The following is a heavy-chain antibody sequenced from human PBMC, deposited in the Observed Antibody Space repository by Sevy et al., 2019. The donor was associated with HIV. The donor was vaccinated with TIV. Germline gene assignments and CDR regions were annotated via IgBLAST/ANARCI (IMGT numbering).Heavy chain of an antibody. CDR3: ARGENLITMVRGVVHY. V-gene: IGHV4-34*01. CDR2: INHSGST. CDR1: GGSFSGYY. Sequence: SETLSLTCAVYGGSFSGYYWSWIRQPPGKGLEWIGEINHSGSTNYNPSLKSRVTISVDTSKNQFSLKLSSVTAADTAVYYCARGENLITMVRGVVHYWGQGTLVTVSS. D-gene: IGHD3-10*01. J-gene: IGHJ4*02.